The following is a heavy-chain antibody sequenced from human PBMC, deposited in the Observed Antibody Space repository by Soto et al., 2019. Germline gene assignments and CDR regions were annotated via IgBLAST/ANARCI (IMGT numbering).Heavy chain of an antibody. CDR3: ARATVDNYYYGMDV. Sequence: ASVKVSCKASGYTFTGYYMHWVRQAPGQGLEWMGWINPNSGGTNYAQKFQGCVTMSRDTSIIIAYMELSRLRSVDMAVYYCARATVDNYYYGMDVWGQGTTVTVSS. CDR1: GYTFTGYY. V-gene: IGHV1-2*04. D-gene: IGHD4-17*01. CDR2: INPNSGGT. J-gene: IGHJ6*02.